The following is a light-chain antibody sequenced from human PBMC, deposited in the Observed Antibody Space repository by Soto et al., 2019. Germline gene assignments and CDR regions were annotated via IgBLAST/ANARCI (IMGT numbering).Light chain of an antibody. CDR2: EVS. Sequence: QSVLTQPASVSGSPGQSITISCTGTSSDVGGYNYVSWYQQHPGKAPKLMIYEVSNRPSGVSNRFSGSKSGNTASLTISGLQAEDEADYYCSSYTGSSTPYVFGTGTKLTDL. V-gene: IGLV2-14*01. CDR3: SSYTGSSTPYV. CDR1: SSDVGGYNY. J-gene: IGLJ1*01.